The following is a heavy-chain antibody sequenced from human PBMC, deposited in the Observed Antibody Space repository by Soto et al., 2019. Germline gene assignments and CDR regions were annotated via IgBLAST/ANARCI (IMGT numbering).Heavy chain of an antibody. CDR2: IVVGSGNT. V-gene: IGHV1-58*01. D-gene: IGHD6-13*01. J-gene: IGHJ4*02. Sequence: SAKVSSKASGVTFTSSVVQGLRKTRGQRLEWIGWIVVGSGNTNYAQKFQERVTITRDMSTSTAYMELSSLRSEDTAVYYCAARYSSSRSAFLDFDYWGQGTLVTVSS. CDR1: GVTFTSSV. CDR3: AARYSSSRSAFLDFDY.